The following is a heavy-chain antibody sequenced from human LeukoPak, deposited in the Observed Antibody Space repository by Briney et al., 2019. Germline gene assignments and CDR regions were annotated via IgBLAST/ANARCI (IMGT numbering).Heavy chain of an antibody. CDR2: INHSGST. J-gene: IGHJ2*01. Sequence: SETLSLTCAVYGGSFSGYYWSWIRQPPGKGLEWIGEINHSGSTNYNPSLKSRVTISADTSKNQFSLKLSSVTAADTAVYYCARGKGIAARPDWYFDLWGRGTLVTVSS. V-gene: IGHV4-34*01. D-gene: IGHD6-6*01. CDR3: ARGKGIAARPDWYFDL. CDR1: GGSFSGYY.